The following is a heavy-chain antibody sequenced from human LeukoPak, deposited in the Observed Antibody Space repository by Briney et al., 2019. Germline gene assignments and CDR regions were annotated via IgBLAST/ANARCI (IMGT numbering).Heavy chain of an antibody. CDR3: ARDDVTGTSY. CDR2: ISSSSSYI. J-gene: IGHJ4*02. CDR1: GFTFSSYS. Sequence: PGGSLRLSCAVSGFTFSSYSMNWVRQAPGKGLEWVSSISSSSSYIYYADSVKGRFTISRDNAKNSLYLQMNSLRAEDTAVYYCARDDVTGTSYWGQGTLVTVSS. V-gene: IGHV3-21*01. D-gene: IGHD1-20*01.